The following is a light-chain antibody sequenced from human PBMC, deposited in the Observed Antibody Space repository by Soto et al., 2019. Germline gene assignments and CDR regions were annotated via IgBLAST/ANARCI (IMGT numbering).Light chain of an antibody. CDR1: SSNIGGNS. CDR3: GSWDSSLSAYV. V-gene: IGLV1-51*01. Sequence: QSVLTQPPSVSAAPGQKVTISCSASSSNIGGNSVSWYSQLPVTAPKLLFYDDNKRPSGIPDRFSGSKSGTSATLGLTGFQTGDEADYYCGSWDSSLSAYVFGTGTKVTVL. J-gene: IGLJ1*01. CDR2: DDN.